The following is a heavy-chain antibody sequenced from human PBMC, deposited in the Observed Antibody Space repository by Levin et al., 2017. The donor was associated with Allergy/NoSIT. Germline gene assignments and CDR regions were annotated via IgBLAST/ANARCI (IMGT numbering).Heavy chain of an antibody. Sequence: QTGGSLRLSCAASEFTVSSNYMSWVRQAPGKGLEWVSVLYPSATTYYSDSVKGRFTISRDNSKNTLYLQMNSLRVEDTAVYYCARDWGGGLAVAGPFDYWGQGTLVTVSS. CDR1: EFTVSSNY. J-gene: IGHJ4*02. D-gene: IGHD6-19*01. V-gene: IGHV3-53*01. CDR3: ARDWGGGLAVAGPFDY. CDR2: LYPSATT.